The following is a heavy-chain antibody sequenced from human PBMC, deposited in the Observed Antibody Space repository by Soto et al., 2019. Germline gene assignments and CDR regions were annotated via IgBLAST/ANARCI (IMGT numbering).Heavy chain of an antibody. D-gene: IGHD4-4*01. CDR1: GFTFDDYT. Sequence: PGGSLRLSCAASGFTFDDYTMHWVRQAPGKGLEWVSLISWDGGSTYYADSVKGRFTISRDNSKNSLYLQTNSLRTEDTALYYCAKTMGYSNSKYYYYGMDVWGQGTTVTVSS. CDR3: AKTMGYSNSKYYYYGMDV. V-gene: IGHV3-43*01. J-gene: IGHJ6*02. CDR2: ISWDGGST.